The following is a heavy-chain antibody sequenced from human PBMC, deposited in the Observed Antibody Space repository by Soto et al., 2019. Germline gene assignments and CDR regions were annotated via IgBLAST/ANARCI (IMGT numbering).Heavy chain of an antibody. CDR2: MSRSGSTI. V-gene: IGHV3-48*01. CDR3: ARDTRSYYYYYYIDV. D-gene: IGHD3-16*02. Sequence: EVQLVESGGGLVQPGGSLRLSCAASGFSFSTYSMNWVRQAPAKGLEWVSYMSRSGSTIYYADSVKGRFTISRDNAKNSLYLQMNSLRAEDTAVYYCARDTRSYYYYYYIDVWGEGTTVTVSS. J-gene: IGHJ6*03. CDR1: GFSFSTYS.